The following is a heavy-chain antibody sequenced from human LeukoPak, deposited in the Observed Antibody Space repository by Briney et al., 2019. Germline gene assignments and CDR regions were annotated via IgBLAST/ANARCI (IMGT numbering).Heavy chain of an antibody. CDR2: IYYSGST. J-gene: IGHJ4*02. Sequence: SETLSLTCTVSGGSISSSSYYWGWIRQPPGKGLEWIGSIYYSGSTYYNPSLKGRVTISVDTSKNQFSLKLSSVTAADTAVYYCARGEYGDYPDWGQGTLVTVSS. V-gene: IGHV4-39*07. D-gene: IGHD4-17*01. CDR1: GGSISSSSYY. CDR3: ARGEYGDYPD.